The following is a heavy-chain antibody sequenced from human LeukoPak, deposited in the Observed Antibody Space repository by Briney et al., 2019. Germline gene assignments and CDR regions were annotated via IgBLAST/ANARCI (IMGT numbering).Heavy chain of an antibody. CDR2: ISANGFDT. CDR1: GLTFRNYA. D-gene: IGHD4-17*01. J-gene: IGHJ3*02. V-gene: IGHV3-23*01. CDR3: GKDPNGDYIGAFDM. Sequence: GGSLRLSCAASGLTFRNYAMIWVRQAPGKGLEWVSAISANGFDTYYADSVKGRFSIFRDNSRDKLFLEVDSLRVEDTAVYYCGKDPNGDYIGAFDMWGQGTMVTVSP.